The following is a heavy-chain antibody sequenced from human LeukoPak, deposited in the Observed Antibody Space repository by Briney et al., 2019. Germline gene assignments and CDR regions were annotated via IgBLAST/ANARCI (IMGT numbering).Heavy chain of an antibody. CDR3: ARDLDYGGNLDY. Sequence: GGSLRLSCAASGFTFSSYSMNWVRQAPGKGLEWVSSISSSSSYIYYAGSVKGRFTISRDNAKNSLYLQMNSLRAEDTAVYYCARDLDYGGNLDYWGQGTLVTVSS. J-gene: IGHJ4*02. CDR2: ISSSSSYI. CDR1: GFTFSSYS. D-gene: IGHD4-23*01. V-gene: IGHV3-21*01.